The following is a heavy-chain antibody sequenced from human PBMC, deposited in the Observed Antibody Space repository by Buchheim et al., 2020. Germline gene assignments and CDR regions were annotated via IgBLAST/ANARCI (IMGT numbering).Heavy chain of an antibody. Sequence: EVQLVESGGGLVQPGGSLRLSCAASGFTFSSYWMSWVRQAPGKGLEWVANIKQDGSEKYYVDSVKGRFTISRDNAKNSLYLQRNSLRAEDTAVYYCAKGGWGEMAARYDYWGQGTL. CDR1: GFTFSSYW. V-gene: IGHV3-7*01. CDR3: AKGGWGEMAARYDY. J-gene: IGHJ4*02. D-gene: IGHD5-24*01. CDR2: IKQDGSEK.